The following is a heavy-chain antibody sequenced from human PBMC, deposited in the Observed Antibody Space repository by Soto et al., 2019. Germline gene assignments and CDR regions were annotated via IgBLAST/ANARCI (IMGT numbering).Heavy chain of an antibody. CDR2: IKSKTDGGTT. CDR3: ARGGGSYYYYYGMDV. Sequence: GGSLRLSCAASGFTFSNAWMSWVRQAPGKGLEWVGRIKSKTDGGTTDYAAPVKGRFTISRDDSKNTLYLQMNSLRAEDTAVYYCARGGGSYYYYYGMDVWGQGTTVTVSS. D-gene: IGHD1-26*01. V-gene: IGHV3-15*05. CDR1: GFTFSNAW. J-gene: IGHJ6*02.